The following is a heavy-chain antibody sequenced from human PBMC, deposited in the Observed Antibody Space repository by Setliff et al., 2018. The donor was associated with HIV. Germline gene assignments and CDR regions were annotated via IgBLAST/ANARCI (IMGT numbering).Heavy chain of an antibody. CDR3: ARRSVSHGNGFDL. J-gene: IGHJ3*01. Sequence: GESLKISCQGSGYSFTRYWIGWVRQMPGKGLEWMGVNFPGGSDTRFSPSFQGQVSLSVDKSATTAYLHWSSLKASDTAIYYCARRSVSHGNGFDLWGQGTLVTVSS. V-gene: IGHV5-51*01. D-gene: IGHD3-10*01. CDR2: NFPGGSDT. CDR1: GYSFTRYW.